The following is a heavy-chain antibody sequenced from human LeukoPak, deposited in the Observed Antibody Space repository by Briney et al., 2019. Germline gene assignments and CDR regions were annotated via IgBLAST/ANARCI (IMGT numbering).Heavy chain of an antibody. V-gene: IGHV4-31*03. D-gene: IGHD3-10*01. J-gene: IGHJ4*02. CDR2: IYYSGSA. CDR3: ARVNYGSATKEDY. Sequence: NPSETLSLTCTVSGGSISSGGYYWSWIRQHPGKGLEWIGYIYYSGSAYYNPSLKSRVTISVDTSESQFSLKLCSVTAADTAVYYCARVNYGSATKEDYWGQGTLVTVSS. CDR1: GGSISSGGYY.